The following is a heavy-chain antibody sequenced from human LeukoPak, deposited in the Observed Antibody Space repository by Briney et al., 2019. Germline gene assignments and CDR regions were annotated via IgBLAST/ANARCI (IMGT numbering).Heavy chain of an antibody. Sequence: GGSLRLSCAASGFTFSNSWMHWVRQTPGKGLVWVSCLRSDGTTTYAESVKGRFTISRDSATSTPYLQMNSLRAEDTAVYYCARDGSYKFDYWGQGTLVTVPP. CDR1: GFTFSNSW. CDR3: ARDGSYKFDY. D-gene: IGHD1-26*01. V-gene: IGHV3-74*01. J-gene: IGHJ4*02. CDR2: LRSDGTT.